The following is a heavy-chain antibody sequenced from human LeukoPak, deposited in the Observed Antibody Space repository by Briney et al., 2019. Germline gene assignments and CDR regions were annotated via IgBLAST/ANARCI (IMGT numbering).Heavy chain of an antibody. CDR1: GGSLSSYY. Sequence: SETLSLTCTVSGGSLSSYYWSWIRQPPGKGLEWIGYIYYSGSTNYNPSLKSRVTISVDTSKNQFSLKLSSVTAADTAVYYCARLSGYDTLGYYYYYYGMDVWGQGTTVTVSS. V-gene: IGHV4-59*08. CDR2: IYYSGST. CDR3: ARLSGYDTLGYYYYYYGMDV. J-gene: IGHJ6*02. D-gene: IGHD5-12*01.